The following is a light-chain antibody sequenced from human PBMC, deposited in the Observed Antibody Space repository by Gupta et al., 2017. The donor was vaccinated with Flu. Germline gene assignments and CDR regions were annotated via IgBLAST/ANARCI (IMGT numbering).Light chain of an antibody. CDR2: AAS. CDR3: QQFGSSPYT. V-gene: IGKV3-20*01. J-gene: IGKJ2*01. Sequence: EXXXTXSPXTLXXXXGERVTLSCRASQSFSAGYLAWYQQKPGQAPRLLIYAASSRATGIPDRFSGSGSGTDFTLTINRLEPEDFAVHYCQQFGSSPYTFGQGTKLEIK. CDR1: QSFSAGY.